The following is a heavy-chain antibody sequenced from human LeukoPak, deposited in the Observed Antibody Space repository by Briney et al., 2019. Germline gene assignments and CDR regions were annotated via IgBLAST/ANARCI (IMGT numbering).Heavy chain of an antibody. J-gene: IGHJ6*03. CDR2: IYYDGST. CDR3: AREGRYRYGYNEYHLYMDI. D-gene: IGHD5-18*01. CDR1: GGSISSYY. Sequence: SETLSLTCTVSGGSISSYYWNWIRQPPGKGLEWIGYIYYDGSTNYNPSLRGRVTISVDTPKNQFSLKLSSVTAAETAVYYCAREGRYRYGYNEYHLYMDIWGKGTTVTVSS. V-gene: IGHV4-59*12.